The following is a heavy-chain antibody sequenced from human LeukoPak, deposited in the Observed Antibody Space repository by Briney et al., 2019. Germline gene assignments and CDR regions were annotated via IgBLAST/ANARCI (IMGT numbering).Heavy chain of an antibody. D-gene: IGHD3-10*01. J-gene: IGHJ5*02. V-gene: IGHV1-2*02. CDR2: INPNSGGT. CDR3: ARVGGSGSYLRFVGWFDP. Sequence: GASVKVSCKASGYTLTGYYMHWVRQAPGQGLEWMGWINPNSGGTNYAQKFQGRVTMTRDTSISTAYMELSRLRSDDTAVYYCARVGGSGSYLRFVGWFDPWGQGTLVTVSS. CDR1: GYTLTGYY.